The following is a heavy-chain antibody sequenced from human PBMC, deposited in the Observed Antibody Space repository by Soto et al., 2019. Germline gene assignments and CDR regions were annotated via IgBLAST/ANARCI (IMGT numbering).Heavy chain of an antibody. V-gene: IGHV3-23*01. CDR2: ISVSDAFI. CDR1: GFNVGAFA. Sequence: QTGGSLRLSCAASGFNVGAFAVNWVRQAPGKGLEWVSGISVSDAFIYYADSVRGRFSISRDASENILYLQMNSLIVDDTALYYCTRETVAGITGLDYWGPGTLVTVSS. D-gene: IGHD1-20*01. CDR3: TRETVAGITGLDY. J-gene: IGHJ4*02.